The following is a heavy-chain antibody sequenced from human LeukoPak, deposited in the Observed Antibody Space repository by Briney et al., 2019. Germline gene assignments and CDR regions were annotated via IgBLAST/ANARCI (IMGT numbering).Heavy chain of an antibody. Sequence: GGSLRLSCVASGFTFSNYAMHWVRQAPGKGLEWVAVISYEGSSKHYADSVKGRFTISRDNSKSTLHLQMDSLRDEDTAVYYCASPKRGDAFLPDHWRQGTLVTVSS. CDR2: ISYEGSSK. CDR1: GFTFSNYA. CDR3: ASPKRGDAFLPDH. D-gene: IGHD2/OR15-2a*01. J-gene: IGHJ5*02. V-gene: IGHV3-30*04.